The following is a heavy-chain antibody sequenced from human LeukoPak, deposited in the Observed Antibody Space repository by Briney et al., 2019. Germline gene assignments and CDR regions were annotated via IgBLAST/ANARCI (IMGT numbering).Heavy chain of an antibody. CDR2: ISWDGGST. J-gene: IGHJ4*02. CDR1: GFTFDDYT. D-gene: IGHD3-9*01. CDR3: ARDTGYFKFDY. Sequence: GGSLRLSCAASGFTFDDYTMHWVRRAPGKGLEWVSLISWDGGSTYYADSVRGRFTISRDNAKNSLSLQMNSLRVEDTAVYYCARDTGYFKFDYWGQGTLATVSS. V-gene: IGHV3-43*01.